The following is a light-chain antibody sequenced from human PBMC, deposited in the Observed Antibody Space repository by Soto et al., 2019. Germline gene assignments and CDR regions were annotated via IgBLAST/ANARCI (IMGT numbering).Light chain of an antibody. V-gene: IGLV2-14*01. CDR2: DVS. CDR1: SSDVGGYNY. J-gene: IGLJ1*01. Sequence: QCVLTQPASVSGSPGQSITISCTGTSSDVGGYNYVSWYQQHPGKAPKLMIYDVSYRPSGVSNRFSGSKSGNTASLTISGLQAEDEADYYCTSYTSSSTLFYVFGTGTKVTVL. CDR3: TSYTSSSTLFYV.